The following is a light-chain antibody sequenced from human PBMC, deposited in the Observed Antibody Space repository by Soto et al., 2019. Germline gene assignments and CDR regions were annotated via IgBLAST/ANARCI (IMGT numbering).Light chain of an antibody. CDR3: QDDGCSPT. V-gene: IGKV3-20*01. Sequence: EIVLTQSPGTLSLSPGESATISCRSSQSVSSNYFACYQQKPDQAPRLVIYAVSVRATGIPERFSGSGSGTVFTPTISRQEPEDFPVYYCQDDGCSPTFGQGTKVEIK. CDR2: AVS. CDR1: QSVSSNY. J-gene: IGKJ1*01.